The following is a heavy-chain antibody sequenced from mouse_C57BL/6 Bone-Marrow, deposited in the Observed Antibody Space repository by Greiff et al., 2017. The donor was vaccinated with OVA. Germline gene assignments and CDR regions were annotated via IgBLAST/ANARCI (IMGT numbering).Heavy chain of an antibody. J-gene: IGHJ1*03. CDR3: AKEIRSYFDV. D-gene: IGHD1-1*01. CDR2: IYPGSGST. V-gene: IGHV1-55*01. Sequence: VQLQQPGAELVKPGASVKMSCKASGYTFTSYWITWVKQRPGQGLEWIGDIYPGSGSTNYNEKFKSKATLTVDTSSSTAYMQLRSLTSEDSAVYYCAKEIRSYFDVWGTGTTVTVSS. CDR1: GYTFTSYW.